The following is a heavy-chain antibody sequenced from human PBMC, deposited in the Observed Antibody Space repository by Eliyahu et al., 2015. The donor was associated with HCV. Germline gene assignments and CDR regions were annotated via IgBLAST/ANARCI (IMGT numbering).Heavy chain of an antibody. D-gene: IGHD3-16*01. Sequence: LRLSCAASGFTFSKAWMSWVRQAPGKGLEWIGRIKSKTDGGTTDYAAPVKGRFTISRDDSKSTLYLQMNSLKTEDTAVYLCYKRAPGGVDYYLDVWGQGTTVTVSS. V-gene: IGHV3-15*01. CDR2: IKSKTDGGTT. CDR1: GFTFSKAW. J-gene: IGHJ6*03. CDR3: YKRAPGGVDYYLDV.